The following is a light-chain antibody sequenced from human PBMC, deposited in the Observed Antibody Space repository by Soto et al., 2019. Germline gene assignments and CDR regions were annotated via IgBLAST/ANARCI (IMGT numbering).Light chain of an antibody. V-gene: IGKV1-5*03. J-gene: IGKJ1*01. CDR1: QSISTW. CDR2: KAS. Sequence: DIQMTQSPSTLSASVGDRVTITCRASQSISTWLAWYQQKPGKAPNFLIYKASSLQSGVPSRFSGSGSGTEFTLTISSLQPDDFAIYYCQQYNSYSWTFGQGTKVEIK. CDR3: QQYNSYSWT.